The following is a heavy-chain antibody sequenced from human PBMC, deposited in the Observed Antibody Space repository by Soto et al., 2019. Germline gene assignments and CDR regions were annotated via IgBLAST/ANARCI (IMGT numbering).Heavy chain of an antibody. V-gene: IGHV3-30-3*02. CDR2: ISYDGSNK. J-gene: IGHJ6*02. CDR1: GFTFSSDA. Sequence: QVQLVESGGGVVQPGRSLRLSCAASGFTFSSDAMHWVRQAPSKGLEWVAYISYDGSNKYYADSVKGRFTISRDNSKNTLYVQMNSLRGEDTAVYYCTTGGDFFDSSSYYDGMDVWGQGTTVTVSS. D-gene: IGHD3-22*01. CDR3: TTGGDFFDSSSYYDGMDV.